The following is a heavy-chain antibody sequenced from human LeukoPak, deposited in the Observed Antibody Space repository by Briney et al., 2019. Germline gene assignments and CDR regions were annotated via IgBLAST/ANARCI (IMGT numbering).Heavy chain of an antibody. J-gene: IGHJ5*02. CDR1: GYTFTSYG. CDR3: ARDRHRVIAARPGHPFDP. V-gene: IGHV1-18*01. D-gene: IGHD6-6*01. Sequence: ASVKVSCKASGYTFTSYGISWVRQAPGQGLEWMGWISGYNGNTNYAQKLQGRVTMTTDTSTSTAYMELSSLRSEDTAVYYCARDRHRVIAARPGHPFDPWGQGTLVTVSS. CDR2: ISGYNGNT.